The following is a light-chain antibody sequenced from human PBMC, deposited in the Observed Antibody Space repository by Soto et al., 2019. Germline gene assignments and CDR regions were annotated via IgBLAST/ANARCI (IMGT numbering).Light chain of an antibody. CDR1: SSDVGSYNL. Sequence: QSALTQPDSVSGSPGQSITISCTGTSSDVGSYNLVSWYQQHPGKAPKLMIYEVSKRPSGVSNRFSGSKSGNTASLTISGLQAEDEADYYSCSYAGSSTSPYVFGTGTKLTVL. CDR3: CSYAGSSTSPYV. CDR2: EVS. J-gene: IGLJ1*01. V-gene: IGLV2-23*02.